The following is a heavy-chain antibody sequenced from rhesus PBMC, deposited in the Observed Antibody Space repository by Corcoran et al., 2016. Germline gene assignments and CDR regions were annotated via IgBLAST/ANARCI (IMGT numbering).Heavy chain of an antibody. V-gene: IGHV4S10*01. CDR1: GGSISDSYR. CDR3: EGDSGYYATFDY. D-gene: IGHD3-28*01. Sequence: QVQLQESGPGVVKPSETLSLTCAVSGGSISDSYRWSWIRQPPGKGLEWIGYIYGSSTSTNYNPSLKSRVTISKDTSKNQFSLKLSSVTAADTAVYYCEGDSGYYATFDYWGQGVLVTVSS. J-gene: IGHJ4*01. CDR2: IYGSSTST.